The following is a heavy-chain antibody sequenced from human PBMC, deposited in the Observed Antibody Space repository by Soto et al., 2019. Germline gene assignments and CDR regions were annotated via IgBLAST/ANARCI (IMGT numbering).Heavy chain of an antibody. Sequence: EVQLVESGGGLVQPGGSLRLSCAASGFTFGVYWMSWVRQAPGKGLEWVGTIKFDGSERKSVDSVGGRFTMSRDNGKNAVYLQMDSQRAEDTSVYKCARDSGYGSESSVNQYLDYWGHGTLVTVSP. CDR3: ARDSGYGSESSVNQYLDY. CDR1: GFTFGVYW. D-gene: IGHD3-10*01. V-gene: IGHV3-7*01. J-gene: IGHJ4*01. CDR2: IKFDGSER.